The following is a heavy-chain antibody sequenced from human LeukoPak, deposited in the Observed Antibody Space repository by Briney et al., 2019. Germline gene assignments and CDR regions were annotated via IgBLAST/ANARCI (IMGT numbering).Heavy chain of an antibody. Sequence: GGSLRLSCAASRFTFSSYAMSWVRQAPGKGLDWVSTISGSGGSIDYADSVKGRFTISGDNSMNTLYLQMDTLRAEDTAVYYCAKARRATGSVSAAFENWGRGTLVTVSS. D-gene: IGHD1-26*01. J-gene: IGHJ4*02. CDR2: ISGSGGSI. CDR3: AKARRATGSVSAAFEN. V-gene: IGHV3-23*01. CDR1: RFTFSSYA.